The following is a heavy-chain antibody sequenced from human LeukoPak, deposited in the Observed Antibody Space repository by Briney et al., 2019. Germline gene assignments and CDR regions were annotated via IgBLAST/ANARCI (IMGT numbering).Heavy chain of an antibody. J-gene: IGHJ4*02. D-gene: IGHD3-3*01. CDR3: ARGGYDFWSGYGKFDY. CDR1: GGSISSSSYY. Sequence: SETLSLTCTVSGGSISSSSYYWSWIRQPPGKGLEWIGYIYYRGSINYNPSLKSRVTISVDTSRNQFSLKLSSVTAADTAVYYCARGGYDFWSGYGKFDYWGQGTLVTVSS. CDR2: IYYRGSI. V-gene: IGHV4-61*01.